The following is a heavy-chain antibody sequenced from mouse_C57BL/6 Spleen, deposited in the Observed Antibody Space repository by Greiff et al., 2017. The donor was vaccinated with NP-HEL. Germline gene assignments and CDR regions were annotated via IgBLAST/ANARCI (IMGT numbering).Heavy chain of an antibody. Sequence: QVQLQQPGAELVKPGASVKMSCKASGYTFTSYWITWVKQRPGQGLEWIGDIYPGSGSTNYNEKFKSKATLTVDTSSSTAYMQLSSLTSEDSAVYYCAWYGNYESWFAYWGQGTLVTVSA. V-gene: IGHV1-55*01. CDR3: AWYGNYESWFAY. CDR1: GYTFTSYW. J-gene: IGHJ3*01. CDR2: IYPGSGST. D-gene: IGHD2-10*02.